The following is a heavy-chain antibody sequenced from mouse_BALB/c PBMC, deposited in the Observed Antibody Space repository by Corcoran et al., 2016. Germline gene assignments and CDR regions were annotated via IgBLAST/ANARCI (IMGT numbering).Heavy chain of an antibody. V-gene: IGHV9-3-1*01. Sequence: QIQLVQSGPELKKPGETVKISCKASGYTFTNYGMNWVKQAPGKGLKWMGWINTYTGEPTYADDFKGRFAFSLETSASTAYLQINNLKNEDTATYFCARSVRRGGLDYWGQGTTLTVSS. J-gene: IGHJ2*01. D-gene: IGHD2-14*01. CDR1: GYTFTNYG. CDR2: INTYTGEP. CDR3: ARSVRRGGLDY.